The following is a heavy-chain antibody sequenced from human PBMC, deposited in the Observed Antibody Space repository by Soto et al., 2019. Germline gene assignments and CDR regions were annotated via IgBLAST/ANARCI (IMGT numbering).Heavy chain of an antibody. Sequence: PGGSLRLSCASSGFTFSIYSMNLVLHAPVKGLEWVSSISSSSSYIYYADSVKGRFTISRDNAKNSLYLQMNSLRAEDTAVYYCAREDSGYDQPTPWFDPWGQGTLVTVSS. J-gene: IGHJ5*02. D-gene: IGHD5-12*01. CDR1: GFTFSIYS. V-gene: IGHV3-21*01. CDR2: ISSSSSYI. CDR3: AREDSGYDQPTPWFDP.